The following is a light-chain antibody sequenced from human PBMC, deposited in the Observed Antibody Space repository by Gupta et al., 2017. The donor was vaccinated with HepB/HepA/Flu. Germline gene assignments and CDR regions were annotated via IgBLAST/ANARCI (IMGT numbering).Light chain of an antibody. V-gene: IGLV1-44*01. CDR3: AAWDDSLSALV. Sequence: QSVVTQPPSASGTPGQRVTISCSGSSSNIGSNSVNWYQKFPGTAPKLLIYSHTQRPSGVPDRFSGSKSGTSASLASSGLQSEDEADYYCAAWDDSLSALVFGGGTTLTVL. CDR2: SHT. CDR1: SSNIGSNS. J-gene: IGLJ3*02.